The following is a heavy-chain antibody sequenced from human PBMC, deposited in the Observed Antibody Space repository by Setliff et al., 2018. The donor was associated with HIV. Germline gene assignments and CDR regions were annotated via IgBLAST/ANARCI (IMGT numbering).Heavy chain of an antibody. CDR3: ARGGGYPLSRGGLDP. Sequence: ASVKVSCKASGGTFSSYAITWVRQAPGQGLEWMGDFIPGTANYAQKFQGRVTITADESTGTASMELSSLRSDDTAVYYCARGGGYPLSRGGLDPWGQGTLVTVSS. CDR2: FIPGTA. D-gene: IGHD3-22*01. CDR1: GGTFSSYA. J-gene: IGHJ5*02. V-gene: IGHV1-69*13.